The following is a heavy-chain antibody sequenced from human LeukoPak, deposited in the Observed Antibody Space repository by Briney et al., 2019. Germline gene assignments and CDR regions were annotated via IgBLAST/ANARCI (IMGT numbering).Heavy chain of an antibody. CDR3: ARDSCSSTSCRRKFDN. Sequence: SETLSLTCTVSGGSITSSNYFWGWIRQSPGKGLEWIGSIYCSGSTYYNPSLKSRVTISVETSKIQFSLKLSSVTAADSAVYYCARDSCSSTSCRRKFDNWGQGTLVTVSS. D-gene: IGHD2-2*01. CDR2: IYCSGST. J-gene: IGHJ4*02. V-gene: IGHV4-39*07. CDR1: GGSITSSNYF.